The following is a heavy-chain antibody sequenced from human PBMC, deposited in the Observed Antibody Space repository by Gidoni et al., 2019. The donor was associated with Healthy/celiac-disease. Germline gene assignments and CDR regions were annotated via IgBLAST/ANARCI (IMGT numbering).Heavy chain of an antibody. CDR2: ISPDGSDE. V-gene: IGHV3-30*18. CDR1: GFTFSNYG. CDR3: TKDQTGPYDY. D-gene: IGHD7-27*01. J-gene: IGHJ4*02. Sequence: GVVQPGRSLRLSCAASGFTFSNYGMHWVRQAPGKGPEWVAVISPDGSDENYVDSVKGRFTISRDNSKNTLYLQMNSLRGEDTAVYYCTKDQTGPYDYWGQGTLVTVSS.